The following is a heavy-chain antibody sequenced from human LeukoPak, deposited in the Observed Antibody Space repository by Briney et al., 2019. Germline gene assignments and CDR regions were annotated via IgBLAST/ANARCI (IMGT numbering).Heavy chain of an antibody. CDR2: IRYDGSNK. V-gene: IGHV3-30*02. CDR1: GFTFSSYG. Sequence: GGSLRLSCAASGFTFSSYGMHWVRQAPGKGLEWVAFIRYDGSNKYYADSVKGRFTISRDNSKNTLYLQMNSLRAEDTAVYYXXXXXXRAQQWLKTYYFDYWGQGTLVTVSS. J-gene: IGHJ4*02. CDR3: XXXXXRAQQWLKTYYFDY. D-gene: IGHD6-19*01.